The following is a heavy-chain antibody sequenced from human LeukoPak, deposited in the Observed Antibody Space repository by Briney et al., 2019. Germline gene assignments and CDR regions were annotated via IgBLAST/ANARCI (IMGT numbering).Heavy chain of an antibody. V-gene: IGHV3-43*02. CDR2: ISGDGGST. D-gene: IGHD2-15*01. J-gene: IGHJ3*02. CDR3: AKEIDTLGTNAFDI. CDR1: GFTLDDYA. Sequence: TGVSLRLSCAASGFTLDDYAMHWVRQAPGKGLEWVSLISGDGGSTYYADSVRGRFTISRDNSKNSLYLQMDSLRTEDTAFYYCAKEIDTLGTNAFDIWGQGTMVTVSS.